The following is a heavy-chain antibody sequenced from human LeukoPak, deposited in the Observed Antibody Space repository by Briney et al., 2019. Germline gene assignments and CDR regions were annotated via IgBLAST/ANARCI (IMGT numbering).Heavy chain of an antibody. V-gene: IGHV3-30-3*01. CDR2: ISYDGSNK. CDR1: GFTFSSYA. D-gene: IGHD3-10*01. CDR3: ASSFGGYWFDP. J-gene: IGHJ5*02. Sequence: PGRSLRLSCAASGFTFSSYAMHWVRQAPGKGLEWVAVISYDGSNKYYADSVKGRFTISRDNSKNTLYLQMNSLRAEDTAVYYCASSFGGYWFDPWGQGTLVTVSS.